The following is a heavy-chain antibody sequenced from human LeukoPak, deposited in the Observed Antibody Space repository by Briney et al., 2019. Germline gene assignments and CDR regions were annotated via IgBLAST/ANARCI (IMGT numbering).Heavy chain of an antibody. J-gene: IGHJ4*02. V-gene: IGHV4-59*01. Sequence: SETLSLTCAVYGGSFSGYYWSWIRQPPGKGLEWIGYIYYSGSTNYNPSLKSRVTISVDTSKNQFSLKLSSVTAADTAVYYCARAPRAYFDYWGQGTLVTVSS. CDR1: GGSFSGYY. CDR3: ARAPRAYFDY. CDR2: IYYSGST.